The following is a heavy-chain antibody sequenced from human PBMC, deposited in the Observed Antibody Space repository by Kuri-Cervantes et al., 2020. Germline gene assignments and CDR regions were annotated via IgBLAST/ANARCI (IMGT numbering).Heavy chain of an antibody. Sequence: GGSLRLSCAASGFTFSSYGMHWVRQAPGKGLEWVAVISYDGSNKYYADSVKGRFAISRDNSKNTLYLQMNSLRAEDTAVYYCARLPYSSGWYPLYYFDYWGQGTLVTVSS. D-gene: IGHD6-19*01. V-gene: IGHV3-30*03. CDR3: ARLPYSSGWYPLYYFDY. J-gene: IGHJ4*02. CDR2: ISYDGSNK. CDR1: GFTFSSYG.